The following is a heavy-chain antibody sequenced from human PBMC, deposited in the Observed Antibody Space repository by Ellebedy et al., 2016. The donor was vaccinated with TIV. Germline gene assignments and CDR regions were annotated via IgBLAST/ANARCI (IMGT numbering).Heavy chain of an antibody. CDR1: RYNFPSYA. CDR3: ARAGPDFDY. CDR2: INAGNGNT. Sequence: ASVKVSXKASRYNFPSYAMHWVRQAPGQSLEWMGWINAGNGNTRYSQKFQDRVTITRDTSATTAYLELGSLRSEDTAVYYCARAGPDFDYWGQGTLVTVSS. D-gene: IGHD2-8*02. V-gene: IGHV1-3*01. J-gene: IGHJ4*02.